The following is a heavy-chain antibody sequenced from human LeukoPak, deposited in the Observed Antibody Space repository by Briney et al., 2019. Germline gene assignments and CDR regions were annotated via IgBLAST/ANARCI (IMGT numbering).Heavy chain of an antibody. J-gene: IGHJ4*02. V-gene: IGHV4-39*07. D-gene: IGHD2-2*01. CDR3: TRGPAAAAPGY. Sequence: SETLSLTCTVSGVSISSRSYYWGWIRQSPGKGLEWIGSIYYSGSTYYNPSLKSRVTISVETSKNQFSLKLNSVTAADTAVYYCTRGPAAAAPGYWGQGTLVTVSS. CDR1: GVSISSRSYY. CDR2: IYYSGST.